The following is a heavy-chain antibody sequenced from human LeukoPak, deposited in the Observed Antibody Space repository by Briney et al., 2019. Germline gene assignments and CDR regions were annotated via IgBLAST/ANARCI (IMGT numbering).Heavy chain of an antibody. D-gene: IGHD6-19*01. Sequence: ASVKVSCKASGYTFTSYDINWVRQATGQGLEWMGWMNPNSGNTGYAQKFQGRVTMTRNTSISTAYMELSSLRSEDTAVYYCAREPWPRARIAVAGYWGQGTLVTVSS. CDR3: AREPWPRARIAVAGY. J-gene: IGHJ4*02. CDR2: MNPNSGNT. V-gene: IGHV1-8*01. CDR1: GYTFTSYD.